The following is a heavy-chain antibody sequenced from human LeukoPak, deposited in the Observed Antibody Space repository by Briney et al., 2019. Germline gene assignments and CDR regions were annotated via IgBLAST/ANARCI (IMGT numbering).Heavy chain of an antibody. CDR1: GFTFSNNW. J-gene: IGHJ4*02. CDR2: IKKDGSEK. CDR3: ARETPRRGETRDGYR. V-gene: IGHV3-7*01. D-gene: IGHD5-24*01. Sequence: GGSLRLSCAASGFTFSNNWMSWVRQAPGKGLECVANIKKDGSEKYYINSVKGRFTISRDNAKNSLYLQINSLRVEDSAVYYCARETPRRGETRDGYRWGQGTVVTASS.